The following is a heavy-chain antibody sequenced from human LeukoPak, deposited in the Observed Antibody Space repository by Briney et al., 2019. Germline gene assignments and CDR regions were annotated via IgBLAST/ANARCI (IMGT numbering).Heavy chain of an antibody. CDR1: GGTFSSYA. Sequence: SVKLSCKASGGTFSSYAISWVRQAPGQGLEWMGRIIPILGIANYAQKFQGRVTITADKSTSTAYMELSSLRSEDTAVYYCASVLSGIAVAGSFDPWGQGTLVTVSS. V-gene: IGHV1-69*04. D-gene: IGHD6-19*01. J-gene: IGHJ5*02. CDR2: IIPILGIA. CDR3: ASVLSGIAVAGSFDP.